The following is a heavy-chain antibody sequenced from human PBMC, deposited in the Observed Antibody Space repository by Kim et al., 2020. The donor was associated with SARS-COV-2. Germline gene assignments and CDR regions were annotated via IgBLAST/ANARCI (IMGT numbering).Heavy chain of an antibody. J-gene: IGHJ6*02. V-gene: IGHV3-30*04. CDR2: ISYDGSNK. Sequence: GGSLRLSCAASGFTFSSYAMHWVRQAPGKGLEWVAVISYDGSNKYYADSVKGRFTISRDNSKNTLYLQMNSLRAEDTAVYYCARDGSIAAAVGHLYGMDVWGQGTTVTVSS. CDR1: GFTFSSYA. CDR3: ARDGSIAAAVGHLYGMDV. D-gene: IGHD6-13*01.